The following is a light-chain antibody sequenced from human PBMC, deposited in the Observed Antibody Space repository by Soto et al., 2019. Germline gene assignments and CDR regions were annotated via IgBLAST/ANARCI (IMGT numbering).Light chain of an antibody. J-gene: IGKJ4*01. Sequence: EVLMMQFPATLSVSPGERATLSCRASENIFTKLAWYQQKVGQTPRLVIFGASTRATGIPDRFSGSESGTEFTLTISSLQSEDIGIYYCQQYNKWPPTFGGGTKVEI. CDR1: ENIFTK. CDR3: QQYNKWPPT. V-gene: IGKV3-15*01. CDR2: GAS.